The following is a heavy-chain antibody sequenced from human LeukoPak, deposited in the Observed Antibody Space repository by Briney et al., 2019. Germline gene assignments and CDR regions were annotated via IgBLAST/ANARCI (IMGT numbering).Heavy chain of an antibody. CDR1: GYSFTSNY. Sequence: ASVKVSCKVSGYSFTSNYIHWVRQAPGQGLEWMGMIYPRDGSTSYAQRFQDRVTVTRDTSTSTVHMELSGLRSEDTAVYYCARDQEGFDYWGQGTLVTISS. J-gene: IGHJ4*02. V-gene: IGHV1-46*01. CDR2: IYPRDGST. CDR3: ARDQEGFDY.